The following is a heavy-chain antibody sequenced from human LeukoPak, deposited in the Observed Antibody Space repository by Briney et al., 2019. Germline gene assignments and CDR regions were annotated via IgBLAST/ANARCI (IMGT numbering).Heavy chain of an antibody. Sequence: SETLSLTCTVSGGSIRSGSHYWAWIRQPPGKGLEWIGSIYYCGSTYYNPSLENRVTISIDTSKNHFSLKLSSLSTADTSVYYCAKRDDSGGNLVDLWGQGTLVTVS. CDR3: AKRDDSGGNLVDL. CDR1: GGSIRSGSHY. J-gene: IGHJ4*02. D-gene: IGHD3-22*01. V-gene: IGHV4-39*02. CDR2: IYYCGST.